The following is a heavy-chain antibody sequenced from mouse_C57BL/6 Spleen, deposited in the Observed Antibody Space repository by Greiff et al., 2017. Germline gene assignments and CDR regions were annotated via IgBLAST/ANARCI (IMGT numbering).Heavy chain of an antibody. CDR3: ARNGWLLRYFDY. V-gene: IGHV2-2*01. J-gene: IGHJ2*01. D-gene: IGHD2-3*01. Sequence: QVQLKESGPGLVQPSQSLSITCTVSGFSLTSYGVHWVRQSPGKGLEWLGVIWSGGSTDYSAAFISRLSISKDNSKSQVFFKMNSLQADDTAIYYCARNGWLLRYFDYWGQGTTLTVSS. CDR1: GFSLTSYG. CDR2: IWSGGST.